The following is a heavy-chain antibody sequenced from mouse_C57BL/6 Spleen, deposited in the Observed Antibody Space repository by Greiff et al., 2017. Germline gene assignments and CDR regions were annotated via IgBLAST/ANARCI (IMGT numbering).Heavy chain of an antibody. Sequence: EVKLMESGGGLVQPGGSLKFSCAASGFTFSDYGMAWVRQAPRKGPEWVTFISNLAASIYYADTVKGRFTIFRENAKNTLYLDMSSLRSADTAMYSCATYTYGGGFAYWGQGTLLTVSA. V-gene: IGHV5-15*04. CDR2: ISNLAASI. J-gene: IGHJ3*01. CDR1: GFTFSDYG. CDR3: ATYTYGGGFAY. D-gene: IGHD2-12*01.